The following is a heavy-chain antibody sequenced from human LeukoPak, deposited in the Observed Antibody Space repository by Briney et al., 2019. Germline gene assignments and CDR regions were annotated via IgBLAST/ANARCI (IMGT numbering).Heavy chain of an antibody. J-gene: IGHJ5*02. D-gene: IGHD3-16*02. CDR1: SGSIGSYY. CDR3: ARNVRLGSGELSFAPFKNWFDP. CDR2: IYYRGST. Sequence: SETLSLTCTVSSGSIGSYYWSWIRQPPGKGLEWIGYIYYRGSTNYNPSLKSRVTISVDTSKNQFSLQLNSVTPEDTAVYYCARNVRLGSGELSFAPFKNWFDPWGQGTLVTVSS. V-gene: IGHV4-59*12.